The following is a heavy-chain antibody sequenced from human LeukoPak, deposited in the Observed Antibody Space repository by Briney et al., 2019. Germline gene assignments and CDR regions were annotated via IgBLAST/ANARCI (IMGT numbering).Heavy chain of an antibody. V-gene: IGHV1-2*02. CDR2: VDPSSGGT. Sequence: ASVKVSCKASGYTFTVNYIHWVRQAPGQGLEWMGWVDPSSGGTKYAQEFQGRVTMTRDTSINTAYMELSGLRSDDTAVYYCARALSRCSGGSCYGDVWGQGTTVTVSS. J-gene: IGHJ6*02. CDR3: ARALSRCSGGSCYGDV. CDR1: GYTFTVNY. D-gene: IGHD2-15*01.